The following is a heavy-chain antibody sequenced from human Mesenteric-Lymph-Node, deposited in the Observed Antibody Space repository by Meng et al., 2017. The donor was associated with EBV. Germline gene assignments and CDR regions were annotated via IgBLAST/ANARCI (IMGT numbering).Heavy chain of an antibody. D-gene: IGHD4-17*01. J-gene: IGHJ4*02. CDR3: ARRVTRVTTEYFDS. CDR2: ISHRGSV. Sequence: QVHLQESGPGLVEPSGXXXXXCXVSGDSISTDNFWTWVRQTPGQGLEWIGEISHRGSVNNNPSLKSRVAISLDKSKNQFSLQLTSVTAADTAVYYCARRVTRVTTEYFDSWGQGTLFTVSS. V-gene: IGHV4-4*02. CDR1: GDSISTDNF.